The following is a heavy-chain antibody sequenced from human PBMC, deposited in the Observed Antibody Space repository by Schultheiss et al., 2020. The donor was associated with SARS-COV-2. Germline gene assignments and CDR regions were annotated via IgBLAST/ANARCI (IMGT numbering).Heavy chain of an antibody. CDR3: AKGDYYGSGPYGMDV. V-gene: IGHV3-23*03. Sequence: GGSLRLSCSASGFTFSSYAMSWVRQAPGKGLEWVSVIYSGGSTIYYADSVKGRFTISRDNSKNTLYLQMNSLRAGDTAVYYCAKGDYYGSGPYGMDVWGQGTTVTVSS. J-gene: IGHJ6*02. CDR1: GFTFSSYA. D-gene: IGHD3-10*01. CDR2: IYSGGSTI.